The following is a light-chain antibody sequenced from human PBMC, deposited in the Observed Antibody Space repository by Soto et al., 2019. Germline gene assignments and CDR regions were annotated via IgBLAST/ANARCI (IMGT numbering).Light chain of an antibody. CDR1: QSVSSNY. V-gene: IGKV3-20*01. Sequence: EIVLTQSPGTRPLSPGERATLSCRASQSVSSNYLVWYQQKPGQAPRPLIYGASSRATGIPDRFSGSGSGTDFTLTISRLEPEDFAVYYCQQYANSPFTFGQGTKLEIK. CDR2: GAS. CDR3: QQYANSPFT. J-gene: IGKJ2*01.